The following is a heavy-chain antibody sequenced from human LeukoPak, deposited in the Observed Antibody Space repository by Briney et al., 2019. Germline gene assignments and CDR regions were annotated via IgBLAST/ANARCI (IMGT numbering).Heavy chain of an antibody. Sequence: GGTLRLSCAASGFTFSTYGMHWVRQAPGKGLEWVAVISYGGDNKYYADSVKGRFTISRDNSKSTLYLQMNSLRAEDTAVYYCARDYLLSGSHNWFDPWGQGTLVTVSS. CDR3: ARDYLLSGSHNWFDP. CDR2: ISYGGDNK. CDR1: GFTFSTYG. J-gene: IGHJ5*02. V-gene: IGHV3-30*03. D-gene: IGHD2-15*01.